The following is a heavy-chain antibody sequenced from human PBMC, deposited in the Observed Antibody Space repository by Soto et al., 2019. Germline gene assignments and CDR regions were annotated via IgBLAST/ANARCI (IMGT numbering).Heavy chain of an antibody. CDR2: IIPIFSTP. D-gene: IGHD4-4*01. J-gene: IGHJ6*01. CDR1: GGAFDRHT. CDR3: ARGGIQAQGVQYNNYAMDV. Sequence: SVKVSFKASGGAFDRHTINWVRQAPGQGLEWMGGIIPIFSTPKYAQKFQGRVMLTADKSTSTAYMELSSLRYEDTAVYYCARGGIQAQGVQYNNYAMDVWGQGTPVTVSS. V-gene: IGHV1-69*06.